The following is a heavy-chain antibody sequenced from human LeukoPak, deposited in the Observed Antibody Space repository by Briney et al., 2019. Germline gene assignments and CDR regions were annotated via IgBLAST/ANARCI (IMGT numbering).Heavy chain of an antibody. CDR1: GFTFSSYA. Sequence: PGRSLRLSCAASGFTFSSYAMHWVRQAPGKGLEWVAVISYDGSNKYYADSVKGRFTFSRDNSNNTLYLQMNSLRAEDTAVYYCARDTRGSYNYYYYMDVWGKGTTVTVSS. CDR3: ARDTRGSYNYYYYMDV. V-gene: IGHV3-30*04. J-gene: IGHJ6*03. D-gene: IGHD1-26*01. CDR2: ISYDGSNK.